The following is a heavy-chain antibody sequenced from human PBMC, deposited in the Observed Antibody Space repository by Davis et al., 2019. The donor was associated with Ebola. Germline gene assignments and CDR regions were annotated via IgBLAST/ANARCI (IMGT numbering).Heavy chain of an antibody. CDR1: GFTFSSYS. CDR2: ISSSSSYI. CDR3: ARGGKLPVGYYYYGMDV. Sequence: GESLKISCAASGFTFSSYSMNWVRQAPGKGLEWVSSISSSSSYIYYADSVKGRFTISRDNAKNSLYLQMNSLRDEDTAVYFCARGGKLPVGYYYYGMDVWGQGTTVTVSS. D-gene: IGHD2-15*01. J-gene: IGHJ6*02. V-gene: IGHV3-21*01.